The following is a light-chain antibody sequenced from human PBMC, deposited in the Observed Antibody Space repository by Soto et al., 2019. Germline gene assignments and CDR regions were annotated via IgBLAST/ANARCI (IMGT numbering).Light chain of an antibody. V-gene: IGKV1-39*01. Sequence: DLQMTQSPSSLSASVGDRVTITCRASQSISSSLNWYQEKPGKAPKFLIYGASSLQSGVPSRFSGSGSGTDFTLTISSLQPEDFATYYCQQSYSSPFTFGPGTKVDI. CDR1: QSISSS. CDR3: QQSYSSPFT. J-gene: IGKJ3*01. CDR2: GAS.